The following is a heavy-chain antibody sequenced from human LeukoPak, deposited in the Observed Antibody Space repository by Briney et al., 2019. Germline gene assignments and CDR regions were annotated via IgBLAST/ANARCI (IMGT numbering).Heavy chain of an antibody. Sequence: ASVKVSCKASGGTFSSYAISWVRQAPGQGLEWMGWISAYNGNTNYAQKLQGRVTMTTDTSTSTAYMELRSLRSDDTAVYYCAVGRQWLVPIYFQHWGQGTLVTVSS. CDR3: AVGRQWLVPIYFQH. CDR2: ISAYNGNT. V-gene: IGHV1-18*01. CDR1: GGTFSSYA. D-gene: IGHD6-19*01. J-gene: IGHJ1*01.